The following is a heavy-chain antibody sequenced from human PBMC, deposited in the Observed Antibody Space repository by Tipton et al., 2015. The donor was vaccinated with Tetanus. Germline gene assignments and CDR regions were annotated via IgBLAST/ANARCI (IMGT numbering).Heavy chain of an antibody. V-gene: IGHV3-9*02. J-gene: IGHJ5*02. Sequence: SLRLSCVDSGFTSGHYAMHWVRQAPGKGLEWVSGILWNSARIDYADSVRGRFTISIDNARNSLYLEMNSLRAEDTALYYCTKDLSPGGADRWGQGTLVIVSS. CDR3: TKDLSPGGADR. CDR1: GFTSGHYA. CDR2: ILWNSARI. D-gene: IGHD4-23*01.